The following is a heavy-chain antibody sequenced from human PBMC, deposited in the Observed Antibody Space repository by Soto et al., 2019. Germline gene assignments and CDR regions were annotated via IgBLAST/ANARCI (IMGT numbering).Heavy chain of an antibody. Sequence: QVQLQESGPGLVKPSETLSLTCTVSGGSISSYYWSWIRQPPGKGLEWIGYIYYSGSTNYNPSLNSRVTISVATSKKQFSLKLSSVTAVDTAVYYCARDGGRGYDKGFDYWGQGTLVTVSS. CDR3: ARDGGRGYDKGFDY. D-gene: IGHD5-12*01. J-gene: IGHJ4*02. CDR2: IYYSGST. CDR1: GGSISSYY. V-gene: IGHV4-59*01.